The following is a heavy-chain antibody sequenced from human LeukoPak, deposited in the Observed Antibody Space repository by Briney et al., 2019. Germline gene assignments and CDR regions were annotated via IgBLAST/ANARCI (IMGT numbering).Heavy chain of an antibody. Sequence: GGSLRLSCAASGFTFDDYTMHWVRQAPGKGLEWVSVISGDGSRIHYGDSVKGRFTISRDNSKNSLYLQMNSLRSEDTALYYCAKVYGGYGGRAPYFDYWGQGTLVTVSS. CDR2: ISGDGSRI. CDR1: GFTFDDYT. D-gene: IGHD5-12*01. J-gene: IGHJ4*02. CDR3: AKVYGGYGGRAPYFDY. V-gene: IGHV3-43*02.